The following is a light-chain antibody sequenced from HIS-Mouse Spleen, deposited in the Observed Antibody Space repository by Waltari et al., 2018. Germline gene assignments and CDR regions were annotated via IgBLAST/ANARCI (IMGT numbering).Light chain of an antibody. CDR3: CSYAGSWV. V-gene: IGLV2-23*01. CDR2: EGS. J-gene: IGLJ3*02. Sequence: QSALTQPASVSGSPGQSITIPCTGTSSDVGSYNLVSWYQQPPGKAPKLLIYEGSKRPSGVSNRFSGSKSGNTASLTISGLQAEDEADYYCCSYAGSWVFGGGTKLTVL. CDR1: SSDVGSYNL.